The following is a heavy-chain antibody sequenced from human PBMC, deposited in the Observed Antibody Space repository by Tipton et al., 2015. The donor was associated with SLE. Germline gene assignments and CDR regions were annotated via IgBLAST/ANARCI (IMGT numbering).Heavy chain of an antibody. V-gene: IGHV4-61*02. D-gene: IGHD6-19*01. J-gene: IGHJ5*01. Sequence: TLSLTCTVSGVSISSASYYWNWIRQPAGKGLEWIGRAYTTGSPYYNPSLESRVAISMDTSKNQFSLKLTAVTAADTAVYYCARDPRYSSGHYWFDSWGRGTLVIVSS. CDR1: GVSISSASYY. CDR2: AYTTGSP. CDR3: ARDPRYSSGHYWFDS.